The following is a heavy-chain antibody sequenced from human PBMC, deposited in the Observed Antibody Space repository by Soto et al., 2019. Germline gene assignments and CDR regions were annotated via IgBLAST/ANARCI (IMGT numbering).Heavy chain of an antibody. J-gene: IGHJ6*02. CDR2: ISYDGSNK. CDR3: AKAAPDVYYYGMDV. V-gene: IGHV3-30*18. Sequence: GESLKISCAASGFTFSSYGMHWVRQAPGKGLEWVAVISYDGSNKYYADSVKGRFTISRDNSKNTLYLQMNSLRAEDTAVYYCAKAAPDVYYYGMDVWGQGTTVTVSS. CDR1: GFTFSSYG.